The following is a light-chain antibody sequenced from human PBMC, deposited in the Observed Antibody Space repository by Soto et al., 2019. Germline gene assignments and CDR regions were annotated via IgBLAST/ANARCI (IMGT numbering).Light chain of an antibody. CDR1: QSVNNNY. CDR2: GAS. Sequence: EIVLTQSPGTLSLSPGETAALSCRASQSVNNNYLAWYQQKPGQAPRLLIYGASSRATGIPDRFSGSGSGTDFTLTLSRLEPEDFAVYYCQQYGNSPQTFGQGTKVEIK. CDR3: QQYGNSPQT. V-gene: IGKV3-20*01. J-gene: IGKJ2*01.